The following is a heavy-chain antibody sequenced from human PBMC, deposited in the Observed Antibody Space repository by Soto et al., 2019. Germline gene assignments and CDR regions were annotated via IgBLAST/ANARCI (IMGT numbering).Heavy chain of an antibody. CDR3: ARTRYCTSTSCYTNFDY. CDR1: GYTFTGYY. D-gene: IGHD2-2*02. V-gene: IGHV1-2*04. J-gene: IGHJ4*02. CDR2: INPNNGGT. Sequence: ASVKVSCKASGYTFTGYYMHWVRQAPGQGLEWMGWINPNNGGTNYAQNFQGWVTMTRGTSISTAYMELSRLRSDDTAVYYCARTRYCTSTSCYTNFDYWGQGTLVTVSS.